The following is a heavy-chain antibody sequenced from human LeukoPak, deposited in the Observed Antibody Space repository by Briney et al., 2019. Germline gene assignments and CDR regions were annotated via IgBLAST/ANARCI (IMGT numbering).Heavy chain of an antibody. V-gene: IGHV1-2*02. CDR1: GYTFTGYY. CDR3: ARAGRLAAAGGNLYYYYGMDV. D-gene: IGHD6-13*01. Sequence: ASVKVSCKASGYTFTGYYMHWVRQAPGQGLEGMGWINPNSGGTNYAQKFLGSVTMTRDTSISTAYMELSRRRCSDTAVDYCARAGRLAAAGGNLYYYYGMDVWGQGTTVTVSS. J-gene: IGHJ6*02. CDR2: INPNSGGT.